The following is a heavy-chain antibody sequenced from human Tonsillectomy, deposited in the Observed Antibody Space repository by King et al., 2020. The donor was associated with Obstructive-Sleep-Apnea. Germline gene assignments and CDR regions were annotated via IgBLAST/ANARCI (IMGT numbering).Heavy chain of an antibody. V-gene: IGHV4-59*01. J-gene: IGHJ2*01. CDR2: IYYSGST. D-gene: IGHD1-26*01. CDR1: GGSISSYY. Sequence: QLQESGPGLVKPSETLSLTCTVSGGSISSYYWSWIRQPPGKGLEWIGYIYYSGSTNYNPSLKSRVTISVDTSKNQFSLKLSSVTAADTAVYYCARDGVGATASYWYFDLWGRGTLVTVSS. CDR3: ARDGVGATASYWYFDL.